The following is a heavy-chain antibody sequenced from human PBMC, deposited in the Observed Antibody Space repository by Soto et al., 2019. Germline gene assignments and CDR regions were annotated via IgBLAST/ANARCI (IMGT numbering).Heavy chain of an antibody. J-gene: IGHJ6*02. Sequence: ASVKVSCKASGGTFDNYAVSWVRQAPGQGLEWMGGIIPMFETVNYAQRFQGRLTIAADESTSTAYMELTSLTSADTAIYFCARGLRAGNYGMDVWGQGTTVTVSS. D-gene: IGHD2-15*01. V-gene: IGHV1-69*13. CDR2: IIPMFETV. CDR3: ARGLRAGNYGMDV. CDR1: GGTFDNYA.